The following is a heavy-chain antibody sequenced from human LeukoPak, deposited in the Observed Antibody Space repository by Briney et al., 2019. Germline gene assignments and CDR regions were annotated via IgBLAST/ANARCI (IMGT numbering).Heavy chain of an antibody. Sequence: GGSLRLSCTASGFTFGDYAMSWVRQAPGKGLEWVGFIRSKAYGGTTEYAASVKGRFTISRDDSKSIAYLQMNSLKTEDTAVYYCTSGCSGGSCYVWFDPWGQGTLVTVSS. V-gene: IGHV3-49*04. CDR2: IRSKAYGGTT. CDR3: TSGCSGGSCYVWFDP. D-gene: IGHD2-15*01. CDR1: GFTFGDYA. J-gene: IGHJ5*02.